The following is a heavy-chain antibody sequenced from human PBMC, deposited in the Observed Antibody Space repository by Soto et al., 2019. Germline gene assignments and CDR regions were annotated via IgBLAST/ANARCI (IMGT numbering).Heavy chain of an antibody. CDR1: GFTFSNAW. J-gene: IGHJ4*02. CDR3: TTKAGSYVFDY. CDR2: IKAKTDGGTI. V-gene: IGHV3-15*07. Sequence: EVQLAESGGGLVKPGGSLRISCAASGFTFSNAWMNWVRQVPGKGLEWVGLIKAKTDGGTIDYAAPVKGRFTISRDDSKNTLYLQMNSLKPEDTGVYFCTTKAGSYVFDYWGLGTLVTVSS. D-gene: IGHD1-26*01.